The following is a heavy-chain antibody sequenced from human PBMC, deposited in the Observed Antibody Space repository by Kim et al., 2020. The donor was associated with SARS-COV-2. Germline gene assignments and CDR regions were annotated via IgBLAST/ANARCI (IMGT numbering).Heavy chain of an antibody. CDR3: AKGPDTAMVLFDY. CDR1: GFTFDDYA. V-gene: IGHV3-9*01. J-gene: IGHJ4*02. CDR2: ISWNSGSI. D-gene: IGHD5-18*01. Sequence: SLRLSCAASGFTFDDYAMHWVRQAPGKGLEWVSGISWNSGSIGYADSVKGRFTISRDNAKNSLYLQMNSLRAEDTALYYCAKGPDTAMVLFDYWGQGTLVTVSS.